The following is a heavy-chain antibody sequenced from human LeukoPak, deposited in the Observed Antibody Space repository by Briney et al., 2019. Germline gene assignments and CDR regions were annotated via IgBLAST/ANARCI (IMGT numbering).Heavy chain of an antibody. CDR2: IGGVGAGI. D-gene: IGHD6-6*01. CDR3: AREYSSSSYYFDY. CDR1: GFSFSSYA. V-gene: IGHV3-23*01. Sequence: GGSLRLSCAASGFSFSSYAMTWVRQAPGKGLEWVSVIGGVGAGIQYADSVKGRFSISRDSSKNTLYLQMNSLRAEDTAVYYCAREYSSSSYYFDYWGQGTLVTVSS. J-gene: IGHJ4*02.